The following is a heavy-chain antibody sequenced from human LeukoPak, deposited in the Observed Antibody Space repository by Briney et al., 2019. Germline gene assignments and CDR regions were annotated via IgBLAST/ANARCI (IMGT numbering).Heavy chain of an antibody. J-gene: IGHJ4*02. Sequence: GGSLRLSCAASGFTFSSYGMHWVRQAPGKGLEWVAVIWYDGSNKYYADSVKGRFTISRGNSKNTLYLQMNSLRAEDTAVYYCARDNAGIAAAVLDYWGQGTLVTVSS. CDR3: ARDNAGIAAAVLDY. V-gene: IGHV3-33*01. D-gene: IGHD6-13*01. CDR2: IWYDGSNK. CDR1: GFTFSSYG.